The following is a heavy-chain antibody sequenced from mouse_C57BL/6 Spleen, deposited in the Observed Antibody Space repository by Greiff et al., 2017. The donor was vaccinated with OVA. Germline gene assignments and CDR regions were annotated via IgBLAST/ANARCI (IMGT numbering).Heavy chain of an antibody. CDR1: GYTFTSYW. CDR3: ARDYYGSRIFAY. D-gene: IGHD1-1*01. V-gene: IGHV1-69*01. J-gene: IGHJ3*01. CDR2: IDPSDSYT. Sequence: VQLQQPGAELVMPGASVKLSCKASGYTFTSYWMHWVKQRPGQGLEWIGEIDPSDSYTNYNQKFKGKSTLTVDKSSSTAYMQLSSLTSEDSAVYYCARDYYGSRIFAYWGQGTLVTVSA.